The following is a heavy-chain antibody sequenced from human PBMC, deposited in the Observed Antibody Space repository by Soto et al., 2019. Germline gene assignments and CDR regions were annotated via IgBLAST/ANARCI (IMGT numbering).Heavy chain of an antibody. CDR2: IYPGDSEP. Sequence: PGESLKISCKGSGYSVTSYWMAWVRQIPGKGLEWMGIIYPGDSEPKYSPSFQGQVTFSVDKSISTAYLQWSSLKASDTAIYYCARHLRGSNFDYWGQGTLVTVSS. J-gene: IGHJ4*02. V-gene: IGHV5-51*01. CDR1: GYSVTSYW. CDR3: ARHLRGSNFDY.